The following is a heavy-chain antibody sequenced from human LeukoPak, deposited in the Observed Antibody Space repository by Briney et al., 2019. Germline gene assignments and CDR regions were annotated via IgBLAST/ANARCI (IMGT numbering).Heavy chain of an antibody. CDR2: IDPSDSYT. CDR3: ARHRYYDFWSGYSSHPNWFDP. D-gene: IGHD3-3*01. V-gene: IGHV5-10-1*01. CDR1: GYSFTSYW. Sequence: GESLRISCKGSGYSFTSYWISWVRQMPGKGLEWMGRIDPSDSYTKYSPSFQGHVTISADKSISTAYLQWSSLKASDTAMYYCARHRYYDFWSGYSSHPNWFDPRGQGTLVTVSS. J-gene: IGHJ5*02.